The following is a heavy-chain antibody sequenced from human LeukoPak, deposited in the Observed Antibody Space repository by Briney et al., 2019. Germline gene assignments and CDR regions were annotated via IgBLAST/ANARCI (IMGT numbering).Heavy chain of an antibody. V-gene: IGHV3-66*01. Sequence: GGSLRLSCVASGFTGSSNYMSWVRQAPGKGLEWVSIISGGGNTYYADSVKDRSTISRDNSKSTLYLQMKSLRAEDTAVYYCGSRDKGYYYGLDVWGQGTTVTVSS. J-gene: IGHJ6*02. CDR1: GFTGSSNY. D-gene: IGHD5-24*01. CDR2: ISGGGNT. CDR3: GSRDKGYYYGLDV.